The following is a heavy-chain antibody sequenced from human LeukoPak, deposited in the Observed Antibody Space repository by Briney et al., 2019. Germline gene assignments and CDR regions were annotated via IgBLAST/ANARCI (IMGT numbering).Heavy chain of an antibody. J-gene: IGHJ4*02. CDR1: GGSISSGGYY. CDR3: VRGAHDYGDYEYYFDY. CDR2: IYYSGST. Sequence: PSETLSLTCTVSGGSISSGGYYWTWIRQHPGKGLEWIGYIYYSGSTYYNPSLKSRVTISIDTSKNQFSLKLSSVTAADTAVYYCVRGAHDYGDYEYYFDYWGQGTLVTVSS. V-gene: IGHV4-31*03. D-gene: IGHD4-17*01.